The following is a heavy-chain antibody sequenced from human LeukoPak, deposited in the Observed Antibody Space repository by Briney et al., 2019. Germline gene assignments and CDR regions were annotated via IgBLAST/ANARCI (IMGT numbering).Heavy chain of an antibody. CDR3: AKQYYHNSGIYHPHIDY. CDR1: GITFSSYG. CDR2: IQNDGSK. V-gene: IGHV3-30*02. D-gene: IGHD3-10*01. J-gene: IGHJ4*02. Sequence: GGSLRLSCAVSGITFSSYGMHWVRQAPGKGLEWVAFIQNDGSKKYADSVEGRLTISRDNSKNTLYLQLSSLRPEDTAVYYCAKQYYHNSGIYHPHIDYWGQGTLVTVSS.